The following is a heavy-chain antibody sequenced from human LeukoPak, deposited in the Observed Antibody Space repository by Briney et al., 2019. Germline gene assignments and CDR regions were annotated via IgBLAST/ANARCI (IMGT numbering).Heavy chain of an antibody. CDR1: GFTFSSYS. CDR3: AGGLHDFGVVIQTLFDY. CDR2: ISGSGGST. Sequence: GGSLRLSCAASGFTFSSYSMNWVRQAPGKGLEWVSAISGSGGSTYYADSVKGRFTISRDNSKNTLYLQMNSLRAEDTAVYYCAGGLHDFGVVIQTLFDYWGQGTLVTVSS. V-gene: IGHV3-23*01. J-gene: IGHJ4*02. D-gene: IGHD3-3*01.